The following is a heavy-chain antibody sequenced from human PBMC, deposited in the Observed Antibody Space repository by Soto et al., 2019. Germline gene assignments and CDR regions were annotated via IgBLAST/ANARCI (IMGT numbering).Heavy chain of an antibody. CDR1: GFTFSSYG. CDR2: IWYDGSNK. J-gene: IGHJ4*02. V-gene: IGHV3-33*01. Sequence: QVQLVESGGGVVQPGRSLRLSCAASGFTFSSYGMHWVRQAPGKGLEWVAVIWYDGSNKYYADSVKGRFTISRDNSKNTLYLQMNSLRAEDTAVYYCARDQGKRWLQLGDDGYFDSWGQGTLVTVSS. CDR3: ARDQGKRWLQLGDDGYFDS. D-gene: IGHD5-12*01.